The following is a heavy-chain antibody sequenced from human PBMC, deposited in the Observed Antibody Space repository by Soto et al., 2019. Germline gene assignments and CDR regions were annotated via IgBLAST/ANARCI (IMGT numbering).Heavy chain of an antibody. CDR1: GGSINRSNYY. V-gene: IGHV4-39*01. CDR3: ARHFVAVVIKGWGY. D-gene: IGHD3-22*01. CDR2: IYYNGNA. J-gene: IGHJ4*02. Sequence: QLQLQESGPGLVKPSETLSLSCSVSGGSINRSNYYWAWIRQPPGKGLEWIGTIYYNGNAYYNPSLKSRVTMSVDTSKNQFSLKLISVTAADTAVYYCARHFVAVVIKGWGYWGQGTLVTVSS.